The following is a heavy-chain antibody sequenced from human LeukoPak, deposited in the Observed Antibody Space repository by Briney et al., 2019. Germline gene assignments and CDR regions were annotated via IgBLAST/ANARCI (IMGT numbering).Heavy chain of an antibody. CDR3: ARGRGTVTRFYFDY. J-gene: IGHJ4*02. CDR2: INHSGST. Sequence: SETLSLTCAVYGGSFSGYYWSWTRPPPGKGLEWIGEINHSGSTNYNPSLKSRVTISVDTSKNQFSLKLSSVTAADTAVYYCARGRGTVTRFYFDYWGQGTLVTVSS. V-gene: IGHV4-34*01. CDR1: GGSFSGYY. D-gene: IGHD4-17*01.